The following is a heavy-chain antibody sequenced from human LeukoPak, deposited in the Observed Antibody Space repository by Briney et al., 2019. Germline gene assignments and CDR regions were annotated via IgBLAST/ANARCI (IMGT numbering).Heavy chain of an antibody. Sequence: GESLRISCKGSGYSFTSYWISWVRQMHGKGLEWMGRIDPSDSYTNYSPSFQGHVTISADKSISTAYLQWSSLKASDTAMYYCARQPRPAEQSLDYWGQGTLVTVSS. V-gene: IGHV5-10-1*01. CDR2: IDPSDSYT. D-gene: IGHD1-14*01. J-gene: IGHJ4*02. CDR3: ARQPRPAEQSLDY. CDR1: GYSFTSYW.